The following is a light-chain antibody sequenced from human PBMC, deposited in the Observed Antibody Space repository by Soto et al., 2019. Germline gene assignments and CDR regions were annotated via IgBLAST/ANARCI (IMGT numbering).Light chain of an antibody. Sequence: DIQRTQAPTYLSASGGERVTITSRASQNICRFLNWHQQKPWKAPNVLINVASTLRSGVPSRFSGSGSGTDFNLTINTLQPEDFATYFCQQSFTTPLTLGGGTKVDIK. CDR2: VAS. CDR1: QNICRF. J-gene: IGKJ4*01. CDR3: QQSFTTPLT. V-gene: IGKV1-39*01.